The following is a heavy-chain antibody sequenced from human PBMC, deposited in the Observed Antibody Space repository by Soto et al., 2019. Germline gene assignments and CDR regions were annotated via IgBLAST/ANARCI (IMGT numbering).Heavy chain of an antibody. CDR2: ISSSTSTM. CDR3: ARDRSGGWFGVGDQ. V-gene: IGHV3-48*01. CDR1: GFTFSTYG. J-gene: IGHJ4*02. Sequence: EVQLVESGGGLVQPGGSLRLSCAASGFTFSTYGLSWVRQAPGMGLEWVSYISSSTSTMYYADSVKGRFTISRDNAKNSLYLQMNSLRAEDTALYYCARDRSGGWFGVGDQWGQGTLVTVSS. D-gene: IGHD3-10*01.